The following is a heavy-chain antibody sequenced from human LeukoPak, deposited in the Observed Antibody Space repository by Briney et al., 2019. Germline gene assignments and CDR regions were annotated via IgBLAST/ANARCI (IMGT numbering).Heavy chain of an antibody. CDR1: GYTFTSYY. D-gene: IGHD4-11*01. CDR2: INPSGGST. CDR3: ARGGVIILTTIGFDY. Sequence: ASVKVSCKASGYTFTSYYMHWVRQAPGQGLEWMGIINPSGGSTSYAQKFQGRVTITRDTSASTAYMELSSLRSEDTAVYYCARGGVIILTTIGFDYWGQGTLVTVSS. J-gene: IGHJ4*02. V-gene: IGHV1-46*01.